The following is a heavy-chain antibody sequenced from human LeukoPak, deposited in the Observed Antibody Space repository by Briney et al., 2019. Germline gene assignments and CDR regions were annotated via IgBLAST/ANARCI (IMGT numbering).Heavy chain of an antibody. V-gene: IGHV4-30-2*01. CDR2: IYHSGST. CDR1: GGSISSGGYY. D-gene: IGHD6-13*01. CDR3: ARGAGSSWSDY. J-gene: IGHJ4*02. Sequence: PSQTLSLTCTVSGGSISSGGYYWSWIRQPPGKGLEWIGYIYHSGSTYYNPSLKSRVTISVDTSKNQFSLKLSSVTAADTAVYYCARGAGSSWSDYWGQGTLVTVSS.